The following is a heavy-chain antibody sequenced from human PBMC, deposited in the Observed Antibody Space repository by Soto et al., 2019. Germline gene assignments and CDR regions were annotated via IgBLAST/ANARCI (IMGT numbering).Heavy chain of an antibody. D-gene: IGHD2-21*02. CDR1: GFTFSSYA. J-gene: IGHJ4*02. V-gene: IGHV3-30-3*01. CDR2: ISYDGSNK. CDR3: ARVGIVVVTAWLDY. Sequence: GGSLRLSCAASGFTFSSYAMHWVRQAPGKGLEWVAVISYDGSNKYYADSVKGRFTISRDNSKNTLYLQMNSLRAEDTAVYYCARVGIVVVTAWLDYWGQGTLVTVSS.